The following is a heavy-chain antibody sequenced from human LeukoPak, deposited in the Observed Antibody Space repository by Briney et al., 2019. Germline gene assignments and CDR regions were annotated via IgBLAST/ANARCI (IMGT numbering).Heavy chain of an antibody. J-gene: IGHJ4*02. CDR3: ARDQGSSSGFDY. D-gene: IGHD6-6*01. CDR2: ISSSSSYI. Sequence: AGGSLRLSCAASGFTFSSYSMNWVRQAPGKGLEWVSSISSSSSYIYYADSVKGRFTISRDNAKNSLYLQMNSLRAEDTAVYYCARDQGSSSGFDYWGQGTLVTASS. CDR1: GFTFSSYS. V-gene: IGHV3-21*01.